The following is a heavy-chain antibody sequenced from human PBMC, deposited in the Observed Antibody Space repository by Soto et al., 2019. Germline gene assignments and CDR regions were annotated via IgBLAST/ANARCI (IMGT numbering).Heavy chain of an antibody. CDR2: ISSSGSTV. Sequence: LRLSCAVSGVTLSSYEMIWVRQAPGKGLEWVSYISSSGSTVSYADSVKGRFTISRDNAKSSLYLQMNSLRAEDTAVYYCARDRDGSPSNNWTGGYWGQGTLVTVSS. CDR3: ARDRDGSPSNNWTGGY. J-gene: IGHJ4*02. V-gene: IGHV3-48*03. D-gene: IGHD1-1*01. CDR1: GVTLSSYE.